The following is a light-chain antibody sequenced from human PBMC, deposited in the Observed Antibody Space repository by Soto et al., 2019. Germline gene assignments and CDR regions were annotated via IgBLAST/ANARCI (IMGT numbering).Light chain of an antibody. CDR3: QQYNNWPLT. V-gene: IGKV3-15*01. CDR2: DAS. CDR1: QSVSSD. J-gene: IGKJ4*01. Sequence: EIVLTQSPATLSVSPGDRATLSCRASQSVSSDLAWSQQKPGQAPRFLIYDASTRATGIPARFSGSGSETDFTLTISSLQSEDFAIYYCQQYNNWPLTFGGGTKVEIK.